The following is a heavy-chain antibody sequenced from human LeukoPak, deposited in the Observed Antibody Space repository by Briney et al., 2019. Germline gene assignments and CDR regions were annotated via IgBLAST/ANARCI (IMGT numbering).Heavy chain of an antibody. D-gene: IGHD3-16*01. J-gene: IGHJ4*02. CDR3: ARDQGEYYFDS. V-gene: IGHV3-74*01. CDR2: INSDGSST. Sequence: GGSLRLSCAASRFTFSSYWMHWVRQAPGKGLVWVSRINSDGSSTNYADSVKGRFTISRDNAKNTLYLQLNSLRAEDTAVYYCARDQGEYYFDSWGQGTLVTVSS. CDR1: RFTFSSYW.